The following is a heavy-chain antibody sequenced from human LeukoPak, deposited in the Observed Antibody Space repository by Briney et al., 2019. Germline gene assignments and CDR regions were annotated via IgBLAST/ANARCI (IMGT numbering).Heavy chain of an antibody. CDR1: GFTLSSNY. D-gene: IGHD3-10*01. V-gene: IGHV3-66*01. CDR2: IYSGGST. CDR3: ASSPTLLWFGELSETGFDY. J-gene: IGHJ4*02. Sequence: GGSLRLSCAASGFTLSSNYMSWVRQAPGKGLEWVSVIYSGGSTYYADSVKGRLTISRDNSKNTLYLQMNSLRAEDTAVYYCASSPTLLWFGELSETGFDYWGQGTLVTVSS.